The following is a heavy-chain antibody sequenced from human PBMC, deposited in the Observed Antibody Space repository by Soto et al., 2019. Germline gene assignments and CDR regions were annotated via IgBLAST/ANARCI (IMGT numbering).Heavy chain of an antibody. Sequence: GGSLRLSCAASGFTFSNAWMSWVRQAPGKGLEWVGRIKSKTDGGTTDYAAPVKGRFTTSREDSKNTLYLQMNSLKTEDTAVYYCTTDNVLLWFGELRGFDPWGQGTLVTVSS. CDR3: TTDNVLLWFGELRGFDP. D-gene: IGHD3-10*01. V-gene: IGHV3-15*01. J-gene: IGHJ5*02. CDR2: IKSKTDGGTT. CDR1: GFTFSNAW.